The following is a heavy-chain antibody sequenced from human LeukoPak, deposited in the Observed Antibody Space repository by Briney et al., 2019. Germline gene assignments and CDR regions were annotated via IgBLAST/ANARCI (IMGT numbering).Heavy chain of an antibody. CDR3: AKGDDILTDFDF. D-gene: IGHD3-9*01. V-gene: IGHV1-69*13. Sequence: SVRVSCKTSGGTFSIFAISWVRQAPGQGREWMGGIIPIFGTANYAQNFQGRVTITADEATSTAYMELSSLRSEDAAVYYCAKGDDILTDFDFWGQGTLVTVSS. CDR2: IIPIFGTA. J-gene: IGHJ4*02. CDR1: GGTFSIFA.